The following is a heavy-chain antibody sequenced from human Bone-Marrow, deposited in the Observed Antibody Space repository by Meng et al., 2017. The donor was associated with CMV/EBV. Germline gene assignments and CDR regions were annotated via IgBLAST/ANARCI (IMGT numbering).Heavy chain of an antibody. CDR3: ARGGYSSIDVVFFDY. J-gene: IGHJ4*02. D-gene: IGHD6-13*01. CDR1: GFTFSSYS. V-gene: IGHV3-21*04. Sequence: GESLKISCAASGFTFSSYSMNWVRQAPGKGLEWVSSISSSSSYIYYADSVKGRFTISRDNAKNSLYLQMNSLRAEDMALYYCARGGYSSIDVVFFDYWGQGTLVTVSS. CDR2: ISSSSSYI.